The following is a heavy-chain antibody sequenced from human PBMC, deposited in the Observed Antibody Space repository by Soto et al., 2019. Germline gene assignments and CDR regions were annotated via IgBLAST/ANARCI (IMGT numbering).Heavy chain of an antibody. Sequence: QVQLQESGPGLVKPSQTLSLTCTVSGDSISSNNNYWSWIRQPPGEGLGWIGFLSYSGTTSYSPSLKSRVAISLDTSKNQFSLSLSSVTAADTAVYYCARGRGYSYGLDPWGQGTLVTVSS. V-gene: IGHV4-30-4*01. D-gene: IGHD5-18*01. CDR3: ARGRGYSYGLDP. J-gene: IGHJ5*02. CDR1: GDSISSNNNY. CDR2: LSYSGTT.